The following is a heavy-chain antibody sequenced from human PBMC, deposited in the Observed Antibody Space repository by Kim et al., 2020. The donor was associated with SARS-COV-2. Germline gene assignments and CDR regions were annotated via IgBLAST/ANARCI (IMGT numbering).Heavy chain of an antibody. J-gene: IGHJ6*02. CDR3: ARVTVVTPFYGMDV. D-gene: IGHD3-22*01. Sequence: SETLSLICTVSGGSISSGGYYWSWIRQHPGKGLEWIGYIYYSGSTYYNPSLKSRVTISVDTSKNQFSLKLSSVTAADTAVYYCARVTVVTPFYGMDVWGQGTTVTVSS. CDR2: IYYSGST. CDR1: GGSISSGGYY. V-gene: IGHV4-31*03.